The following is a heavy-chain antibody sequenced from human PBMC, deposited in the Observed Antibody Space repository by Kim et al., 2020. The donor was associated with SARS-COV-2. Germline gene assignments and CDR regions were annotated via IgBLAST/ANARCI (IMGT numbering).Heavy chain of an antibody. CDR2: ISGSGGST. V-gene: IGHV3-23*01. J-gene: IGHJ4*02. CDR1: GFTFSSYA. Sequence: GGSLRLSCAASGFTFSSYAMSWVRQAPGKGLEWVSAISGSGGSTYYADSVKGRFTISRDNSKNTLYLQMNSLRAEDTAVYYCANLRNPGMRGLDYWGQGTLVTVSS. CDR3: ANLRNPGMRGLDY.